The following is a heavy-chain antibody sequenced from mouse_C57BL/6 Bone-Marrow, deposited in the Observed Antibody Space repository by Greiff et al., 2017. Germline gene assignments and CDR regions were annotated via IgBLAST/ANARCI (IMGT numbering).Heavy chain of an antibody. CDR2: ISYDGSN. CDR1: GYSITSGYY. D-gene: IGHD2-5*01. Sequence: EVQLQQSGPGLVKPSQSLSLTCSVTGYSITSGYYWNWIRQFPGNKLEWMGYISYDGSNNYNPSLKNRISITRDTSKNQFFLKLNSVTTEDTATYYCASSNCAWFAYWGQGTLVTVSA. V-gene: IGHV3-6*01. J-gene: IGHJ3*01. CDR3: ASSNCAWFAY.